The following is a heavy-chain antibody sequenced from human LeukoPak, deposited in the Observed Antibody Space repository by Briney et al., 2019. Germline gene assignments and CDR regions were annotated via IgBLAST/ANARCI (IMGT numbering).Heavy chain of an antibody. D-gene: IGHD3-22*01. CDR2: ISAYIGNT. Sequence: GASVKVSCKAFGYTFTSYGITWVRQAPGQGLEWMGWISAYIGNTNYAQKLQGRVTMTTDTSTSTAYMELRSLRSDDTAVYYCARAPPNYDSSGYSHYHYYMDVWGKGTTVTVSS. CDR1: GYTFTSYG. CDR3: ARAPPNYDSSGYSHYHYYMDV. J-gene: IGHJ6*03. V-gene: IGHV1-18*01.